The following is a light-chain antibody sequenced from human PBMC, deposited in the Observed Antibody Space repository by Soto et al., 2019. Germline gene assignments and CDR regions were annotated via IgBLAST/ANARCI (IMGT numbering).Light chain of an antibody. J-gene: IGLJ2*01. Sequence: SYELTQPPSVSVAPGQTASISCGGNNIGIKDVYWYQQQPGQAPVLVIYDNRDRPSGIPERFSGSNSGNTATLTISRVEAGDEADHYCQVWDTSSDHPVFGGGTKLTVL. V-gene: IGLV3-21*01. CDR2: DNR. CDR3: QVWDTSSDHPV. CDR1: NIGIKD.